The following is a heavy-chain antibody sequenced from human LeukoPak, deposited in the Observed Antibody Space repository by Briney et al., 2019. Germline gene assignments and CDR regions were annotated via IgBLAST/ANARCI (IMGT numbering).Heavy chain of an antibody. CDR3: ARDGGDCSSTSCYTDY. CDR2: ISFDGGDQ. CDR1: GFAFSDYA. Sequence: GGSLRLSCAASGFAFSDYAMHWVRQAPGKGLEWVTFISFDGGDQYYADSVKGRFTISRDNSKNTLYLQIYSLRREDTAVYYCARDGGDCSSTSCYTDYWGQGTLVSVSS. V-gene: IGHV3-30*04. J-gene: IGHJ4*02. D-gene: IGHD2-2*02.